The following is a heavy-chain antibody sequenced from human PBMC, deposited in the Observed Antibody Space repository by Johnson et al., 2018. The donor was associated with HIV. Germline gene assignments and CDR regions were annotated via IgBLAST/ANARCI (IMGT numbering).Heavy chain of an antibody. J-gene: IGHJ3*02. Sequence: VQLVESGGGVVRPGGSLRLSCAASGFTFDDYGMSWVRQAPGKGLEWVSGINWNGGSTGYADSVQGRFTTSSDNAKNSLYLQMNSLRAADTALYYCARGGWKSGYYYSDAFDIWGQGTMVTVSS. CDR3: ARGGWKSGYYYSDAFDI. CDR2: INWNGGST. D-gene: IGHD3-22*01. V-gene: IGHV3-20*04. CDR1: GFTFDDYG.